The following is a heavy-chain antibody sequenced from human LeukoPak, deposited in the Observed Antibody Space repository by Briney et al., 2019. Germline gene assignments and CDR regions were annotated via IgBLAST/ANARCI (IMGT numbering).Heavy chain of an antibody. V-gene: IGHV4-39*07. Sequence: PSETLSLTCTVSGGSISSSSYYWGWIRQPPGKGLEWIGSIYYSGSTYYNPSLKSRVTISVDTSKNQFSLKLSSVTAADTAVYYCARRYSSSWCFDYWGQGTLVTVSS. CDR1: GGSISSSSYY. J-gene: IGHJ4*02. CDR2: IYYSGST. D-gene: IGHD6-13*01. CDR3: ARRYSSSWCFDY.